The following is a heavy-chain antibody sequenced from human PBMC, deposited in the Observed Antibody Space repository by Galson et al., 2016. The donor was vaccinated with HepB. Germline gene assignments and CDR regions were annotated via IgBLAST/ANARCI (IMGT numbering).Heavy chain of an antibody. V-gene: IGHV4-59*01. D-gene: IGHD5/OR15-5a*01. J-gene: IGHJ6*02. CDR1: GISITSYY. CDR2: IFYNRSP. CDR3: ARLSTFHFYAMDV. Sequence: SETLSLTCNVSGISITSYYWTWIRQPPGKGLEFIGFIFYNRSPNYNPSLKSRATIALDTSKNRFFLKLSSMTAADTAVYYCARLSTFHFYAMDVWGQGTPVTVSS.